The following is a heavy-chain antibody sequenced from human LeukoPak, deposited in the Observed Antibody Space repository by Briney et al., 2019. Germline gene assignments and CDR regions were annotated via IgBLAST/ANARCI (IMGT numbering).Heavy chain of an antibody. CDR1: GFTFSSYA. V-gene: IGHV3-23*01. CDR3: AREYNWNDVTWFDP. Sequence: GGSLRLSCAASGFTFSSYAMSWVRQAPGKGLEWVSAISGSGGSTYYADSVKGRFTISRDNSKNTLYLQVNSLRAEDTAVYYCAREYNWNDVTWFDPWGQGTLVTVSS. D-gene: IGHD1-1*01. J-gene: IGHJ5*02. CDR2: ISGSGGST.